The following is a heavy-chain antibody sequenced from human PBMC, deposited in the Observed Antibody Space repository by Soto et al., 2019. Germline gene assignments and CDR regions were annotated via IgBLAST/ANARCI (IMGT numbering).Heavy chain of an antibody. J-gene: IGHJ3*02. CDR3: AREPSRLTMGRGSPGGLDI. D-gene: IGHD3-10*01. CDR2: IIPVFKTT. V-gene: IGHV1-69*01. Sequence: QVQLVQSGAEMKKPGSSVTVSCKTSGGTFASFGISWIRQAPGQGLEWIGGIIPVFKTTDYAQKFKDRVTIAADDSTDNAYMELTRLTSEDSAMYYCAREPSRLTMGRGSPGGLDIWGEGTVVTVSS. CDR1: GGTFASFG.